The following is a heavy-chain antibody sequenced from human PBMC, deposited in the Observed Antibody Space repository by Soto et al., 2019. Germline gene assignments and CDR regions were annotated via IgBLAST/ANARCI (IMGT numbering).Heavy chain of an antibody. D-gene: IGHD6-19*01. CDR2: IYGGGTT. Sequence: EVQLVESGGGLIQPGGSLRLSCAASGFSVSSKYMTWVRQAPGKGLEWVSVIYGGGTTYYAESVKGRFTISRDNSKNTLDLQKNSLRAEDTAVYYCVQTTGWPGFDFWGQGTLVTVSS. V-gene: IGHV3-53*01. CDR1: GFSVSSKY. CDR3: VQTTGWPGFDF. J-gene: IGHJ4*02.